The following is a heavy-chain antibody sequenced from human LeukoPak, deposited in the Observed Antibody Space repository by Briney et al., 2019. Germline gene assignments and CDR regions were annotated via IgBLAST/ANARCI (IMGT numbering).Heavy chain of an antibody. D-gene: IGHD3-9*01. Sequence: GGSLRLSCAASGFTFSSYALSWVRQAPGKGLEWVSVISASGGTTYYADSVKGRFTIPRDTSKDTVYLQMHSLRAEDTAVYYCAKGDVLPSYPTFDYWGQGTLVTVSS. V-gene: IGHV3-23*01. CDR1: GFTFSSYA. CDR3: AKGDVLPSYPTFDY. J-gene: IGHJ4*02. CDR2: ISASGGTT.